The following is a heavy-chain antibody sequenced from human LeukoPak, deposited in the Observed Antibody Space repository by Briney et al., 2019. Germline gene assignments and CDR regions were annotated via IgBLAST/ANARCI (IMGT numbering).Heavy chain of an antibody. CDR1: GFYFSDYY. V-gene: IGHV3-11*06. CDR3: AKIAGTYSPDY. CDR2: ISSSGTYT. D-gene: IGHD1-26*01. J-gene: IGHJ4*02. Sequence: PGGSLRLSCAASGFYFSDYYMTWIRQAPREGLEWVSYISSSGTYTNYADSVKGRFTISRDNAKKSLYLQMNSLSAEDTAVYYCAKIAGTYSPDYWGQGTLVTVSS.